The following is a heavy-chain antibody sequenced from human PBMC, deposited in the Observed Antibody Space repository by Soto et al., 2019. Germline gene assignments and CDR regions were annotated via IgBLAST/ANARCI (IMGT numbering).Heavy chain of an antibody. CDR3: GRLLLYVSSVYVGFAS. CDR1: GGSVSSGSYY. Sequence: SETLSLTCTVSGGSVSSGSYYWSWIRQPPGKGLEWIGYIYYSGSTNYNPSLKSRVTISVDTSKNQFSLKLSSVTAADTAVYYCGRLLLYVSSVYVGFASGGGGTRVTVPS. J-gene: IGHJ4*02. D-gene: IGHD3-22*01. CDR2: IYYSGST. V-gene: IGHV4-61*01.